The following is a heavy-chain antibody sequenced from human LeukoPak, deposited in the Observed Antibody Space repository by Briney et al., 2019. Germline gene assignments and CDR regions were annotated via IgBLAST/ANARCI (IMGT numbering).Heavy chain of an antibody. CDR1: GFTFSSYG. CDR3: AKCRTMWFPPFDI. V-gene: IGHV3-30*18. Sequence: GRSLRLSCAASGFTFSSYGMHWVRQAPGKGLEWVAVISYDGSNKYYAYSVKGRFTISRDNSKNTLYLQMNSLRAEDTAVYYCAKCRTMWFPPFDIWGQGTMVTVSS. J-gene: IGHJ3*02. CDR2: ISYDGSNK. D-gene: IGHD3-10*02.